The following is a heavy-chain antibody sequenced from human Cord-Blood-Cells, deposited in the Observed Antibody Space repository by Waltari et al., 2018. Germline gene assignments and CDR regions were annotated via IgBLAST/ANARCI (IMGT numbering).Heavy chain of an antibody. J-gene: IGHJ4*02. CDR2: INHSGST. Sequence: QVQPQQWCAGLLKPSETLSLTCAVYGGSFSGYYWSWIRQPPGKGLEWIGEINHSGSTNYNPSLKSRVTISVDTSKNQFSLKLSSVTAADTAVYYCARQPVRGIGLWYYFDYWGQGTLVTVSS. CDR3: ARQPVRGIGLWYYFDY. CDR1: GGSFSGYY. D-gene: IGHD5-18*01. V-gene: IGHV4-34*01.